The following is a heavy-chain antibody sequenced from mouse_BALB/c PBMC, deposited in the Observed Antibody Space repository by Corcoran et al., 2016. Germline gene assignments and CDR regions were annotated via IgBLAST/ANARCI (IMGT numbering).Heavy chain of an antibody. D-gene: IGHD3-3*01. Sequence: QVQLQQSGAELMKPGASVKISCKATGYTFSSYWIEWVKQRPGHGLEWIGEILPGSGSTNYNEKFKGKATFTADTSSNTAYMQISSLTSEDSAVYYCASGTLDYAMDYWGQGTSSTVSS. CDR3: ASGTLDYAMDY. J-gene: IGHJ4*01. V-gene: IGHV1-9*01. CDR2: ILPGSGST. CDR1: GYTFSSYW.